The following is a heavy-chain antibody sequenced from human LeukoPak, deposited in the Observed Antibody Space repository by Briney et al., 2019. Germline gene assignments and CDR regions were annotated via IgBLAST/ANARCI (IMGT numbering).Heavy chain of an antibody. D-gene: IGHD2-2*02. V-gene: IGHV3-7*01. CDR2: IKKDGSEK. CDR1: GFTFSIYW. CDR3: ARDIVVVPAAIYYFDY. J-gene: IGHJ4*02. Sequence: GGSLRLSCADSGFTFSIYWMSWVRQAQGKGLEWVANIKKDGSEKYYVGSVKGRFTIFTDNAKNSLYLQMNSLRADDTAVYYCARDIVVVPAAIYYFDYWGQGTLVIISS.